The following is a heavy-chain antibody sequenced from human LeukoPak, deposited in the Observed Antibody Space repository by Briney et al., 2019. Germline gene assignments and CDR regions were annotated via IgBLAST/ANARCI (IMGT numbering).Heavy chain of an antibody. D-gene: IGHD3-16*01. J-gene: IGHJ4*02. CDR3: ARDPDDYVWGSTDY. CDR2: INPNSGGT. CDR1: GYTFTGYY. Sequence: GSVKVSCKASGYTFTGYYMHWVRQAPGQGLEWMGWINPNSGGTNYAQKFQGRVTMTRDTSISTAYMELSRLRSDDTAVYCCARDPDDYVWGSTDYWGQGTLVTVSS. V-gene: IGHV1-2*02.